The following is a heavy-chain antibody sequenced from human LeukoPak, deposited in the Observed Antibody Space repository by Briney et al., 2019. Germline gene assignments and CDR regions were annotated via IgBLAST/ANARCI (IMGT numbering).Heavy chain of an antibody. CDR3: ARGLIPGGWFDP. D-gene: IGHD3-16*01. J-gene: IGHJ5*02. CDR2: IIPIYDTT. V-gene: IGHV1-69*13. Sequence: ASVKVSCKASGGTFSSYVITWVRQAPGQGLEWMGGIIPIYDTTNYAQKFYGRVTITADESTSTAYMELSSLRSEDTAVYYCARGLIPGGWFDPWGQGTLVTVSS. CDR1: GGTFSSYV.